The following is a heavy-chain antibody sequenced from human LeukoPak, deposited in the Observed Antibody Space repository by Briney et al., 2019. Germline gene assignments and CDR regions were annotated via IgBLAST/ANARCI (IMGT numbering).Heavy chain of an antibody. D-gene: IGHD3-3*01. V-gene: IGHV4-59*01. CDR2: VHYSGTA. J-gene: IGHJ4*02. CDR3: ARDSGTIFGVVIDLPFDY. CDR1: DGSITNYD. Sequence: SETLSLTCTVSDGSITNYDWSWVRQPPGKGLEFIGHVHYSGTANYNPSLRSRVTISIDTSKKHFFLKLKSVTAADTAVYYCARDSGTIFGVVIDLPFDYWGQGTLVTVSS.